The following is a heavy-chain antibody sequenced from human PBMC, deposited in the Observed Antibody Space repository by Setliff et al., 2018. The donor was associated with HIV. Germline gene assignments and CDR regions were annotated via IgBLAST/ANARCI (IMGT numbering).Heavy chain of an antibody. CDR1: GGSFSGYY. Sequence: SETLSLTCAVYGGSFSGYYWSWIRQPPGKGLEWIGEINHSGSTKYNPSLKSRVTISVDTSKNQFSLRLTSATAADTAVYYCARGRYSSGWYKDAFDIWGQGTMVTVSS. V-gene: IGHV4-34*01. J-gene: IGHJ3*02. CDR2: INHSGST. CDR3: ARGRYSSGWYKDAFDI. D-gene: IGHD6-19*01.